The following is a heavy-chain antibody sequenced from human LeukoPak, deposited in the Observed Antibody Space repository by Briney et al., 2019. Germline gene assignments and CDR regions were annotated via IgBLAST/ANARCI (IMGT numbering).Heavy chain of an antibody. J-gene: IGHJ5*02. V-gene: IGHV1-18*01. CDR2: ISAYNGNT. D-gene: IGHD6-13*01. CDR1: GYTFTSYG. Sequence: ASVTVSCKASGYTFTSYGISWVRQAPGQGLEWMGWISAYNGNTNYAQKLQGRVTMTTDTSTSTAYMELRSLRSDDTAVYYCARLVGRIAAAGSTFDPWGQGTLVTVSS. CDR3: ARLVGRIAAAGSTFDP.